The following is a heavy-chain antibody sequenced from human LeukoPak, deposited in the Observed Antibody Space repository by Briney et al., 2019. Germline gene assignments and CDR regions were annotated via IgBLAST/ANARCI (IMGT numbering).Heavy chain of an antibody. D-gene: IGHD5-18*01. CDR1: GFTFSSYA. V-gene: IGHV3-30-3*01. Sequence: GGSLRLSCAASGFTFSSYAMHWVRQAPGKGLEWVAAISYDGSNKYYADSVKGRFTISRDNSKNTLYLQMNSLRAEDTAVYYCARRDDTAMAGYYYYGMDVWGQGTTVTVSS. CDR2: ISYDGSNK. CDR3: ARRDDTAMAGYYYYGMDV. J-gene: IGHJ6*02.